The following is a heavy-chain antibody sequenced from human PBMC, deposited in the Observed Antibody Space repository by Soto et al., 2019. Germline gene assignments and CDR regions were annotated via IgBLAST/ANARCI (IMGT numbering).Heavy chain of an antibody. D-gene: IGHD3-3*01. CDR2: INSDESST. Sequence: XVSLRLSCAASGFTFSNYGMHWVRQAPGKGLVWVSRINSDESSTSYADSVKGRFTISRDNAKNTLYLQMNSLRAEDTAVYYCARDRGRFLGYYYYYYGMDVWGQGTTVTVSS. V-gene: IGHV3-74*01. CDR1: GFTFSNYG. J-gene: IGHJ6*02. CDR3: ARDRGRFLGYYYYYYGMDV.